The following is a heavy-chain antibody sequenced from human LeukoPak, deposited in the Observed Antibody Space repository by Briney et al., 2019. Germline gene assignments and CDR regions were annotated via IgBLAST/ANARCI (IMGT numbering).Heavy chain of an antibody. CDR2: ISAYNGNT. CDR1: GYTFTSYG. J-gene: IGHJ4*02. Sequence: ASVKVSCKASGYTFTSYGIGWVRQAPGQGLEWMGWISAYNGNTNYAQKLQGRVTMTTDTSTSTAYMELRSLRSDDTAVYYCARDPSIYCSGGSCYPGYWGQGTPVTVSS. D-gene: IGHD2-15*01. CDR3: ARDPSIYCSGGSCYPGY. V-gene: IGHV1-18*01.